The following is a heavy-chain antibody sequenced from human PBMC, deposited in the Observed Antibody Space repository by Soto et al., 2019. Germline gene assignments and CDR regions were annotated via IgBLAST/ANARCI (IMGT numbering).Heavy chain of an antibody. D-gene: IGHD6-19*01. CDR1: GFTFSDYY. V-gene: IGHV3-11*01. Sequence: GGSLRLSCAASGFTFSDYYMSWIRQAPGKGLEWVSYISSSGSTIYYADSVKGRFTISRVNAKNSLYLQMNSLRAEDTAVYYCARGSSIAVAGTRFDYWGQGTLVTVSS. CDR3: ARGSSIAVAGTRFDY. J-gene: IGHJ4*02. CDR2: ISSSGSTI.